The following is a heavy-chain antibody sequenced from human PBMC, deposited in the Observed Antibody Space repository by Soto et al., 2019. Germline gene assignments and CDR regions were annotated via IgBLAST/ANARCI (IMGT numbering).Heavy chain of an antibody. D-gene: IGHD1-26*01. CDR3: ARREIQGPIDY. Sequence: QVQLQESGPGLVKPSDTMSLTCAVSGYSISSRDWWGWIRQPPGKGLEWIGYIYYSGTTYYNPSLKSRVTMSVDTSKNQFSLKLTAVTAVDTAVYYCARREIQGPIDYWGQGTLVTVSS. J-gene: IGHJ4*02. CDR1: GYSISSRDW. V-gene: IGHV4-28*01. CDR2: IYYSGTT.